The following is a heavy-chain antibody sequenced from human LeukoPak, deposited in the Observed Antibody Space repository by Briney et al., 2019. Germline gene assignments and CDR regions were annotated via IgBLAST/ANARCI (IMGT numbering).Heavy chain of an antibody. V-gene: IGHV2-70*11. J-gene: IGHJ5*02. CDR1: GRSLPTRGMG. CDR2: IDWDDDE. CDR3: ARSTAVAGNWFDP. D-gene: IGHD6-19*01. Sequence: SGPTLVRPAHTLTLTCTFSGRSLPTRGMGVSWIRHPPGKAPDWLGGIDWDDDEHYTASLRTRLTISKDTSKNQVVLRMTKMDPVDTAKYYCARSTAVAGNWFDPWGQGTLVTVSS.